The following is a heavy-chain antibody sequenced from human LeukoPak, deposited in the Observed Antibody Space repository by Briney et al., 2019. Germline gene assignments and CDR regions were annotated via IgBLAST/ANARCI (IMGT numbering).Heavy chain of an antibody. J-gene: IGHJ6*02. CDR2: INPNSGGT. Sequence: ASVKVSCKASGYTFTSCGISWVRQAPGQGLEWMGWINPNSGGTNYAQKFQGWVTMTRDTSISTAYMELSRLRSDDTAVYYCAREPPFHTAQYYYGMDVWGQGTTVTVSS. V-gene: IGHV1-2*04. D-gene: IGHD4-17*01. CDR3: AREPPFHTAQYYYGMDV. CDR1: GYTFTSCG.